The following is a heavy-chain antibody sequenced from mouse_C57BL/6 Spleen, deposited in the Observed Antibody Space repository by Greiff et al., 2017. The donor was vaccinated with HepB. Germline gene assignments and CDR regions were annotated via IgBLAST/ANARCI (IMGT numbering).Heavy chain of an antibody. J-gene: IGHJ2*01. D-gene: IGHD2-2*01. CDR1: GYSFTGYF. CDR2: INPYNGDT. V-gene: IGHV1-20*01. Sequence: VQLKESGPELVKPGDSVKISCKASGYSFTGYFMNWVMQSHGKSLEWIGRINPYNGDTFYNQKFKGKATLTVDKSSSTAHMELRSLTSEDSAVYYCARGVTTDFDYWGQGTTLTVSS. CDR3: ARGVTTDFDY.